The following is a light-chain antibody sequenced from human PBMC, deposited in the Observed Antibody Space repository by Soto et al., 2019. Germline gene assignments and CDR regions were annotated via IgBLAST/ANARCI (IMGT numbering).Light chain of an antibody. J-gene: IGKJ2*01. CDR3: QQYSSDWYT. V-gene: IGKV1-5*01. CDR2: DAS. Sequence: DIQMTQSPSTLSASVGDRVTITCRASQSVSSWLAWYQQKPGKAPKLLIYDASTLESGVPSRFSGSGSGTEFTLTISSLQPDDFATYYCQQYSSDWYTFGQGTKLEIK. CDR1: QSVSSW.